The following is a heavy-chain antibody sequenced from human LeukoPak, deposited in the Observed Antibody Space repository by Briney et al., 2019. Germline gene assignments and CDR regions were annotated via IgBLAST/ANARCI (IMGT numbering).Heavy chain of an antibody. CDR3: ANVPYDSSGYTYYYYMDV. Sequence: GGSLRLSCAASGFTFSSYSMNWVRQAPGRGLEWVSSISSNSNYIYYADSLKGRFTISRDNSKNTLYLQMNSLRAEDTAVYYCANVPYDSSGYTYYYYMDVWGKGTTVTVSS. CDR1: GFTFSSYS. V-gene: IGHV3-21*04. CDR2: ISSNSNYI. D-gene: IGHD3-22*01. J-gene: IGHJ6*03.